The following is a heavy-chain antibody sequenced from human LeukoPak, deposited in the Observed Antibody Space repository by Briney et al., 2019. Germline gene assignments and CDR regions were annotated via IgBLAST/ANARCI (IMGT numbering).Heavy chain of an antibody. V-gene: IGHV3-23*01. CDR2: INNSGGST. Sequence: QHWGSLRLSCAASGFTFSSYAMNWVRQAPGKGLEWDATINNSGGSTHYADSVKGRFTISRDNSKDTLYLQMNSLRAEDTAVYFCAGRGGPGYLDLWGRGTLVTVSS. CDR1: GFTFSSYA. D-gene: IGHD3-16*01. CDR3: AGRGGPGYLDL. J-gene: IGHJ2*01.